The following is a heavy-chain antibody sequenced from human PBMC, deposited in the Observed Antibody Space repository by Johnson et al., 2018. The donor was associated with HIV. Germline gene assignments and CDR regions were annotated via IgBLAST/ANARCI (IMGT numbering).Heavy chain of an antibody. V-gene: IGHV3-30*02. CDR1: GFTFSDYY. CDR3: AREGPSERAGFDI. CDR2: IRYAGSNK. J-gene: IGHJ3*02. Sequence: QVQLVESGGGLVKPGGSLRLSCAASGFTFSDYYMSWIRQAPGKGLAWVAFIRYAGSNKYYADSVKGRFTISRDNTKNTLYLQMNSLRADDTAVYYCAREGPSERAGFDIWGQGTMVTVSS.